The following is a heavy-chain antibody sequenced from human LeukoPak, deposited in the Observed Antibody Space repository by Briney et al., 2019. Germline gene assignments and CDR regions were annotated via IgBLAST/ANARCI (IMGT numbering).Heavy chain of an antibody. V-gene: IGHV1-8*03. CDR1: GYTFTSYD. D-gene: IGHD5-12*01. Sequence: GASVKVSCKASGYTFTSYDINWVRQATGQGLEWMGWMNPNSGNTGYAQKFQGRVTITRNTSISTAYMELSSLRSEDTAVYYCARGYSGYDFAYYCYYMDVWGKGTTVTVSS. CDR2: MNPNSGNT. CDR3: ARGYSGYDFAYYCYYMDV. J-gene: IGHJ6*03.